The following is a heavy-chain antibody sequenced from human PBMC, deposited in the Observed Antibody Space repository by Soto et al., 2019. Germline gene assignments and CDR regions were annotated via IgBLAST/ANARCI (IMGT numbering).Heavy chain of an antibody. D-gene: IGHD4-17*01. CDR2: INHSGST. CDR3: ARDTVTTNWFDP. J-gene: IGHJ5*02. V-gene: IGHV4-34*01. CDR1: GGSFSGYY. Sequence: QVQLQQWGAGLLKPSETLSLTCAVYGGSFSGYYWSWIRQPPGKGLEWIGEINHSGSTNYNPSLKSRVTISVEPSKNQFSLKLSSVTAADTAVYYCARDTVTTNWFDPWGQGTLVTVSS.